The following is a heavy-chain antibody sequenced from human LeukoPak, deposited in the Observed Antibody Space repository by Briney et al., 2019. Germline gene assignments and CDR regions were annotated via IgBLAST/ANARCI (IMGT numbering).Heavy chain of an antibody. J-gene: IGHJ4*02. V-gene: IGHV1-18*01. CDR2: ISAYNGNT. CDR3: ARAGGSVIVGAGIFDY. D-gene: IGHD1-26*01. Sequence: GASVKVSCKASGGTFSSYAISWVRQAPGQGLEWMGWISAYNGNTNYAQKLQGRVTMTTDTSTSTAYMELRSLRSDDTAVYYCARAGGSVIVGAGIFDYWGQGTLVTVSS. CDR1: GGTFSSYA.